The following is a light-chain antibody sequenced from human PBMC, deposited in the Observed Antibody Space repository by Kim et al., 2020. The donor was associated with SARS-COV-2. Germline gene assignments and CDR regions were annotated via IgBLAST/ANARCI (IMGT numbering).Light chain of an antibody. CDR2: GNS. J-gene: IGLJ2*01. CDR1: SSNIGAGYD. Sequence: VTMPCTGSSSNIGAGYDVHWYQQLPGTAPKLLSYGNSNRPSGVPDRFSGSKSGTSASLAITGLQAEDEADYYCQSYDSSLSGVVFGGGTQLTVL. CDR3: QSYDSSLSGVV. V-gene: IGLV1-40*01.